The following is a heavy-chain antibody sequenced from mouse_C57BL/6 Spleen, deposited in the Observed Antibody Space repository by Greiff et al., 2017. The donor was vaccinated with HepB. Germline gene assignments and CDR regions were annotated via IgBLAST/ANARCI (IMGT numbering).Heavy chain of an antibody. CDR2: INYDGSST. Sequence: EVMLVESEGGLVQPGSSMKLSCTASGFTFSDYYMAWVRQVPEKGLEWVANINYDGSSTYYLDFLKSRFIISRDNAKNILDLQMRSLKSEDTATYYCAREHYYGSSSYYFDYWGQGTTLTVSS. V-gene: IGHV5-16*01. D-gene: IGHD1-1*01. J-gene: IGHJ2*01. CDR3: AREHYYGSSSYYFDY. CDR1: GFTFSDYY.